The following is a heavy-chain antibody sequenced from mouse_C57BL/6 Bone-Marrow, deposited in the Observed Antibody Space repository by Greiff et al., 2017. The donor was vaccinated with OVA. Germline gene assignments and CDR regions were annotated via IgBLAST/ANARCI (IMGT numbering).Heavy chain of an antibody. CDR3: ARGGGYDGAGFAY. Sequence: QVQLQQSGTDLVKPGASVKLSCKASGYTFTSYWMTWVKQRPGQGLEWIGNITPSNGGTNYTEKFKSKATLTVDNSSSTAYMQLSSLTSEDAAVYYCARGGGYDGAGFAYWGQGTLVTVSA. CDR2: ITPSNGGT. V-gene: IGHV1-53*01. CDR1: GYTFTSYW. D-gene: IGHD2-2*01. J-gene: IGHJ3*01.